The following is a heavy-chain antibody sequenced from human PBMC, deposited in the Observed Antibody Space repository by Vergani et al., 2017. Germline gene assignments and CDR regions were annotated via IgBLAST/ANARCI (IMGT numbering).Heavy chain of an antibody. D-gene: IGHD6-19*01. CDR1: GASIRSSNYY. Sequence: QLQLQESGPGLVKPSATLSLTCSVSGASIRSSNYYWGWIRQPPGKGLEWIACIYYSGSTYYNPSLKSRVTISVDTSKNQFSLKLSFVTAADTAVYFWAGHSTVEWLVKLGWIDPWGQGILVTVSS. V-gene: IGHV4-39*01. CDR3: AGHSTVEWLVKLGWIDP. CDR2: IYYSGST. J-gene: IGHJ5*02.